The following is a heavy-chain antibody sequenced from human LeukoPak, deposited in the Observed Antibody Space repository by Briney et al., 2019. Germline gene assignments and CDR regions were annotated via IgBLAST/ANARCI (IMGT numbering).Heavy chain of an antibody. D-gene: IGHD3-3*01. CDR1: GFTFSSYS. V-gene: IGHV3-21*01. CDR2: ISSSSSYI. J-gene: IGHJ4*02. CDR3: ASRTIFGVVSEFDY. Sequence: GGSLRLSCAASGFTFSSYSMNWVRQAPGKELEWVSSISSSSSYIYYADSVKGRFTISRDNAKNSLYLQMNSLRAEDTAVYYCASRTIFGVVSEFDYWGQGTLVTVSS.